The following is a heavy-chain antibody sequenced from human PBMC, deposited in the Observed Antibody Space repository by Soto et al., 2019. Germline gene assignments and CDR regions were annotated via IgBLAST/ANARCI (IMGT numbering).Heavy chain of an antibody. V-gene: IGHV4-39*01. Sequence: PSETLSLTCTVSGGSISSTNHYWGWIRQPPGKGLEWIGSIYYRGSTYYNPSLKSRVTISADTSNNQFSLKLGSVTAADTAVYYCARLGIQLQVDYWGQGTLVTVSS. D-gene: IGHD5-18*01. CDR3: ARLGIQLQVDY. J-gene: IGHJ4*02. CDR1: GGSISSTNHY. CDR2: IYYRGST.